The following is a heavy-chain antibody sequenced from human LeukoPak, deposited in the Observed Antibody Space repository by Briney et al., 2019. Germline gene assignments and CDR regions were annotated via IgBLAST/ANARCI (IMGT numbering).Heavy chain of an antibody. D-gene: IGHD6-19*01. V-gene: IGHV3-7*02. Sequence: GGSLRLSCAASGFTFSSYWMSWVRQAPGKGLEWVANIKQDGSEKYYVDSVKGRFTISRDNAKDTLYLQMNSLRAEDTAVYYCARAKYNSGWYLDHWGQGTLVTVSS. CDR3: ARAKYNSGWYLDH. CDR2: IKQDGSEK. J-gene: IGHJ4*02. CDR1: GFTFSSYW.